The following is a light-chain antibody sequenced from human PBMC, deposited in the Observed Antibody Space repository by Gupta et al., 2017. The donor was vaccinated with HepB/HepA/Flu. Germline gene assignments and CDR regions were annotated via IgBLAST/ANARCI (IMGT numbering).Light chain of an antibody. V-gene: IGLV10-54*04. CDR1: SNNVGSRG. CDR3: SAWDNSLRGYV. J-gene: IGLJ1*01. CDR2: RNN. Sequence: QAGLTQPPSVSKGLRQTATLTCTANSNNVGSRGVLWQQQHQGHPPKVISYRNNNRPSGISERFSSSRSGNTASLTITGLLPEDEADYYCSAWDNSLRGYVFGTGTKVTVL.